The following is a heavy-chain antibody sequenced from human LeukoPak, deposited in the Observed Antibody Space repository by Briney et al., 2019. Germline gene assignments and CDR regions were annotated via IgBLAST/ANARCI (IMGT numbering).Heavy chain of an antibody. CDR1: GFTLSTYA. J-gene: IGHJ3*02. D-gene: IGHD1-26*01. Sequence: GGSLRLSCAASGFTLSTYAMSWVRQTPGKGLEWVAATSSSDAGTYHADSVRGRFTISRDNSKNTLYLQMNSLRGEDTAVYYCAKDRFYSGSPRAFDIWGQGTMVTVSS. V-gene: IGHV3-23*01. CDR3: AKDRFYSGSPRAFDI. CDR2: TSSSDAGT.